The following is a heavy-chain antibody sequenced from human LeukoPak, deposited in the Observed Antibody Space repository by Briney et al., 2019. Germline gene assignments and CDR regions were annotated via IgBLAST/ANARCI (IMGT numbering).Heavy chain of an antibody. CDR1: GFTFSSYW. D-gene: IGHD5-12*01. V-gene: IGHV3-7*01. Sequence: GGSLRLSCAASGFTFSSYWMSWVRQAPGKGLEWVANIKQDGSEKYYVDSVKGRFTISRDNDKNSLYLQMNSLRAEDTAVYYCARDRGYSGYDCHDYWGQGTLVTVSS. CDR2: IKQDGSEK. J-gene: IGHJ4*02. CDR3: ARDRGYSGYDCHDY.